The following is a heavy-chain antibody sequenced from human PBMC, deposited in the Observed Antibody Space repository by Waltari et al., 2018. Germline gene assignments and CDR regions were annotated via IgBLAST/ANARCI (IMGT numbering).Heavy chain of an antibody. V-gene: IGHV1-2*06. D-gene: IGHD2-21*01. Sequence: QVQLVQSGTEVKKPGASVKVSCKASGYTFTDSVIDWVRHAPGQGLEWMGRINPKSGATTYPQKLQGRITMTRDTSIGTAYMELGSVTSDDTALYYCARHIDSIRSAWGQGTLVTVSS. J-gene: IGHJ5*02. CDR3: ARHIDSIRSA. CDR1: GYTFTDSV. CDR2: INPKSGAT.